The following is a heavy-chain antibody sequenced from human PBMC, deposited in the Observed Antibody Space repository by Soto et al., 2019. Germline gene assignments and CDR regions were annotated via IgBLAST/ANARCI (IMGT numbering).Heavy chain of an antibody. CDR1: GFTFSSYG. V-gene: IGHV3-30*18. Sequence: GGSLRLSCAASGFTFSSYGMHWVRQAPGKGLEWVAVISYDGSNKYYADSVKGRFTISRDNSKNTLYLQMNSLRAEDTAVYYCAKDKTGLCSWGQGTLVTVYS. J-gene: IGHJ5*02. CDR3: AKDKTGLCS. D-gene: IGHD2-2*01. CDR2: ISYDGSNK.